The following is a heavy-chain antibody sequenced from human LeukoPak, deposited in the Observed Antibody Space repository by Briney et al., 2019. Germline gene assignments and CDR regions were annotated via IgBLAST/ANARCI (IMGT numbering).Heavy chain of an antibody. V-gene: IGHV4-38-2*02. CDR1: GYFISRGYD. CDR2: IYHSGST. CDR3: AREIPDCASYYYMDV. D-gene: IGHD2-21*02. Sequence: SETLSLTCAVSGYFISRGYDWGWIRQPPGNGLEWIGSIYHSGSTYYNPSVKSRVTISVDTSKNQFSLKLSSVTAADTAVYYCAREIPDCASYYYMDVWGKGTTVTVSS. J-gene: IGHJ6*03.